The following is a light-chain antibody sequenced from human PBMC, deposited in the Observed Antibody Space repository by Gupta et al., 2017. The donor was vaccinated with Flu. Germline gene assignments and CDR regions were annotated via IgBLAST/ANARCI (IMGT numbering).Light chain of an antibody. CDR2: GAS. V-gene: IGKV3-15*01. J-gene: IGKJ2*01. CDR1: QSVSSN. CDR3: QQYNNGYT. Sequence: PGERATLSCRASQSVSSNLAWYQQKPGQAPRLLIYGASTRATGIPARFSGSGSGTEFTLTISSLQSEDFAVYYCQQYNNGYTFGQGTKLEIK.